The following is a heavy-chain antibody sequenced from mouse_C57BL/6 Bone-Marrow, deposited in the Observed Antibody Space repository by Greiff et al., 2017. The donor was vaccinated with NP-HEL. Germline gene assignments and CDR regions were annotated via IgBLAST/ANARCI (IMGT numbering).Heavy chain of an antibody. V-gene: IGHV5-17*01. CDR1: GFTFSDYG. Sequence: EVKLVESGGGLVKPGGSLKLSCAASGFTFSDYGMHWVRQAPEKGLEWVAYISSGSSTIYYADTVKGRFTISRDNAKNTLFLQMTSLRSEDTAMXYCARRGGYPWFAYWGQGTLVTVSA. CDR3: ARRGGYPWFAY. J-gene: IGHJ3*01. D-gene: IGHD2-2*01. CDR2: ISSGSSTI.